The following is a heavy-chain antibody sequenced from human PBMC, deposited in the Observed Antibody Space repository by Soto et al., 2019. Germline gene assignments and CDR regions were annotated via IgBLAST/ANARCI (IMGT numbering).Heavy chain of an antibody. J-gene: IGHJ4*02. CDR1: GGSISSSTYN. CDR2: IYYSGST. V-gene: IGHV4-39*01. Sequence: SETLSLTCTVSGGSISSSTYNWAWIRQPPGKGLEWIGSIYYSGSTYYNPSLKSRVTISVDTSKNQFSLKLSSVTAADTAVYYCARQMGGTTHWILTGWGQGSLVTVSS. D-gene: IGHD1-1*01. CDR3: ARQMGGTTHWILTG.